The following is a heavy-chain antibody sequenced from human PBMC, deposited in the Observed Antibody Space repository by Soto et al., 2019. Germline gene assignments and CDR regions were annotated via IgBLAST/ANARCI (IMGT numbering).Heavy chain of an antibody. CDR2: INPNSGGT. J-gene: IGHJ3*02. V-gene: IGHV1-2*04. CDR3: ARSDYYDSSGYSPYTHSAFDI. D-gene: IGHD3-22*01. CDR1: GYTFTCYY. Sequence: ASVKVSCKASGYTFTCYYMHWVRQAPGQGLEWMGWINPNSGGTNYAQKFQGWVTMTRDTSISTAYMELSRLRSDDTAVYYCARSDYYDSSGYSPYTHSAFDICGQGTMVTVSS.